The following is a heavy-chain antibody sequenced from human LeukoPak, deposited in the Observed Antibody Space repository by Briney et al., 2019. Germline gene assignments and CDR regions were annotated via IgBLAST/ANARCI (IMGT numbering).Heavy chain of an antibody. J-gene: IGHJ4*02. V-gene: IGHV1-2*02. Sequence: GASVKVSCKASGYTFTGYYMHWVRQAPGQGLEWMGWINPNSGGTNYAQKFQGRVTMTRDTSISTAYMELSRLRSDDTAVYYCARDKVAGYYDSSGYTDYWGQGTLVTVSS. CDR1: GYTFTGYY. CDR2: INPNSGGT. D-gene: IGHD3-22*01. CDR3: ARDKVAGYYDSSGYTDY.